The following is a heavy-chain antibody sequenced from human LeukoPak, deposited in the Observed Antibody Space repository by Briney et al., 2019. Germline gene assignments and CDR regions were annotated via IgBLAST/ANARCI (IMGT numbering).Heavy chain of an antibody. J-gene: IGHJ4*02. Sequence: PGGSLRLSCAASGFTFSSYAMSWVRQAPGKGLEWVSAISGSGGSTYYADSVKGRFTISRDNSKNTPYLQMNSLRAEDTAVYYCARDTIAAAGTPAELDYWGQGTLVTVSS. CDR3: ARDTIAAAGTPAELDY. CDR1: GFTFSSYA. CDR2: ISGSGGST. D-gene: IGHD6-13*01. V-gene: IGHV3-23*01.